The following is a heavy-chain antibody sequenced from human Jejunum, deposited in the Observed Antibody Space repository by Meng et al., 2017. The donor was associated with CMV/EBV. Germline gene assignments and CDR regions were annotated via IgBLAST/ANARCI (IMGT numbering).Heavy chain of an antibody. J-gene: IGHJ4*02. CDR1: GGTFSSLD. CDR2: IIPIFETP. V-gene: IGHV1-69*05. CDR3: ATGGWELMPFDF. Sequence: SCKAAGGTFSSLDISWFRQAPGQGLEWMGGIIPIFETPNYAQRFQGRVTMTTDESTSTAYMELSSLRSDDTAVYYCATGGWELMPFDFWGQGTLVTVSS. D-gene: IGHD1-26*01.